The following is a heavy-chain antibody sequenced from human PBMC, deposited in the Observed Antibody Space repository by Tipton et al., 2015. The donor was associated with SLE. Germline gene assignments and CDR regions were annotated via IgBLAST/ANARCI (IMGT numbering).Heavy chain of an antibody. V-gene: IGHV4-61*09. CDR2: IDSSGNT. Sequence: TLSLTCSVSGASMNSGSFSWHWLRQPAGKAFQWLGHIDSSGNTYYNPSLRSRVSISVDVSRNQFSLTLNPVTAADTAPYSCARETGTYYSTWFDSWGQGTLVTVSS. J-gene: IGHJ5*01. D-gene: IGHD1-26*01. CDR3: ARETGTYYSTWFDS. CDR1: GASMNSGSFS.